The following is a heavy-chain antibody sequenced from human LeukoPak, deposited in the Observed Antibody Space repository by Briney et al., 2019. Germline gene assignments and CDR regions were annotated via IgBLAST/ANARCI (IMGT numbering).Heavy chain of an antibody. CDR3: GRDNHGSVDY. V-gene: IGHV3-74*01. CDR1: GFTFSTYW. CDR2: MNADGSTT. D-gene: IGHD3-10*01. Sequence: GGSLRLSCAPSGFTFSTYWMIWARHAPGKGLEYVSHMNADGSTTNYADSVKGRFTISRDNAKNTLYLQMDSLRAEDTAVYYCGRDNHGSVDYWGQGSLVTVSS. J-gene: IGHJ4*02.